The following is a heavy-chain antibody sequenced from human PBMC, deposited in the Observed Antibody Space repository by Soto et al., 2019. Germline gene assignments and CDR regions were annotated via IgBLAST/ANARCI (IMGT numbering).Heavy chain of an antibody. J-gene: IGHJ4*02. CDR2: ISPNTGGT. CDR3: ARVRQPVLDYFDY. Sequence: ALVKVSCKTSGYAFTGFYIHWVRQAPGQGLEWMGWISPNTGGTSYAQKFQGRVTMTRDTSISTAYMELTRLRSDDTAVFYCARVRQPVLDYFDYWGQGTLVTVSS. D-gene: IGHD3-3*01. CDR1: GYAFTGFY. V-gene: IGHV1-2*02.